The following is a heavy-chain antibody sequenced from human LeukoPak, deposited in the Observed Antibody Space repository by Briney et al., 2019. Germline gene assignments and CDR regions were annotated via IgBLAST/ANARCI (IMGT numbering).Heavy chain of an antibody. J-gene: IGHJ4*02. V-gene: IGHV1-69*05. CDR2: IIPIFGTA. Sequence: SVKVSCKASGGTFSSYAISWVRQAPGQGLEWMGGIIPIFGTANYAQKFQSRVTITTDESTSTAYMELSSLRSEDTAVYYCARTHLGYCSSTSCPIDYWGQGTLVTVSS. CDR1: GGTFSSYA. CDR3: ARTHLGYCSSTSCPIDY. D-gene: IGHD2-2*01.